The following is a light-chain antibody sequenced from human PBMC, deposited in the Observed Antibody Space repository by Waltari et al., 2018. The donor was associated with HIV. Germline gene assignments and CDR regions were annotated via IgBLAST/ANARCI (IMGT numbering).Light chain of an antibody. V-gene: IGLV4-69*01. CDR1: SGHSTYA. J-gene: IGLJ2*01. CDR2: VDSDGSH. CDR3: QTWDTGIQ. Sequence: QLVLTQSPSASASLGASVRLTCTLSSGHSTYAIAWHQQQPEQGPRYLMRVDSDGSHMKGDGIPDRFSGSSSGAERYLTISSLQSEDEADYYCQTWDTGIQFGGVTKLTVL.